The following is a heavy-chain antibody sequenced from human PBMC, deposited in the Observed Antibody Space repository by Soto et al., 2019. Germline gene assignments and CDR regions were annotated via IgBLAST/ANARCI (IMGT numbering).Heavy chain of an antibody. CDR2: INPSGGST. Sequence: ASVKGSCKASGYTFTSDYMHWVRQAPGQGLEWMGIINPSGGSTSYAQKFQGRVTMTRDTSTSTVYMELSSLRSEDTAVYYCARDAPRTTGRRTSYYYYYYMDVWGKGTTVTVSS. V-gene: IGHV1-46*03. CDR3: ARDAPRTTGRRTSYYYYYYMDV. CDR1: GYTFTSDY. J-gene: IGHJ6*03. D-gene: IGHD1-7*01.